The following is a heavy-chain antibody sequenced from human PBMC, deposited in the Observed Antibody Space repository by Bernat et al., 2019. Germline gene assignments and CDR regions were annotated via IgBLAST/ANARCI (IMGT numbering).Heavy chain of an antibody. CDR3: ARGPAIPAMVRT. J-gene: IGHJ4*02. D-gene: IGHD2-21*01. V-gene: IGHV4-30-4*01. CDR2: IYYSGST. CDR1: GGSISSGDYY. Sequence: QVQLQQWGAGLLKPSETLSLTCAVYGGSISSGDYYWSWIRQPPGKGLEWIGYIYYSGSTYYNPSLESRLTISVDTSKNQFSLKLSSVTAADTAVYYCARGPAIPAMVRTWGQGTLVTVSS.